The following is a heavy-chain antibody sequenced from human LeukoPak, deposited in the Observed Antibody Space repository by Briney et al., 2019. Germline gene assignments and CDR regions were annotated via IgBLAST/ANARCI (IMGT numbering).Heavy chain of an antibody. CDR1: GFTFSSYS. CDR3: ARARMVRGVTAPQRKYYYYGMDV. J-gene: IGHJ6*02. Sequence: SGGSLRLSCAASGFTFSSYSMNWVRQAPGKGLEWVSYISSSSTIYYADSVKGRFTISRDNAKNSLYLQMNSLRDEDTAVYYCARARMVRGVTAPQRKYYYYGMDVWGQGTTVTVSS. D-gene: IGHD3-10*01. V-gene: IGHV3-48*02. CDR2: ISSSSTI.